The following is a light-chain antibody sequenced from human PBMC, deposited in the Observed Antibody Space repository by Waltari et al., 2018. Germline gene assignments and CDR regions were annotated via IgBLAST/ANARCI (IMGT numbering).Light chain of an antibody. CDR3: QHYGSSRFS. CDR2: GAS. Sequence: EIVLTQSPDTLSLSPGEAATLSCRASQSVTRSSLAWYQQKPGQAPRLLIYGASSRATGIPDRVSGSGSGTDFTLTIGRLEPDDFAVYYCQHYGSSRFSFGGGTKVEVK. CDR1: QSVTRSS. J-gene: IGKJ4*01. V-gene: IGKV3-20*01.